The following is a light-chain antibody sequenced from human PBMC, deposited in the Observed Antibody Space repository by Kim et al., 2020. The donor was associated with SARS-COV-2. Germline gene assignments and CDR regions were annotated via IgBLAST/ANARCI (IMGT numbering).Light chain of an antibody. V-gene: IGLV2-14*03. CDR2: DVA. CDR1: TNDRIYYDC. CDR3: SAYAGGDSRI. J-gene: IGLJ2*01. Sequence: QSALTQPASVSGSPGQSITISCTGITNDRIYYDCMSWYKQQPGKAPTLIIYDVALRPSGVSNRFSGSKSGNTASLTISGLQAEDEADYYCSAYAGGDSRIFGGGTQLTVL.